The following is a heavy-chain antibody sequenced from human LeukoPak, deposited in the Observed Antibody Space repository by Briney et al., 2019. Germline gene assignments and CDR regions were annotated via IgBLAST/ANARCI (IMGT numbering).Heavy chain of an antibody. Sequence: PSETLSLTCTVSGGSISSYYWSWIRQPPGKGLEWIGYIYYSGSTNYNPSLKSRVTISVDTSKDQFSLKLSSVTAADTAVYYCASLDFWSGYSDYWGQGTLVTVSS. V-gene: IGHV4-59*01. J-gene: IGHJ4*02. CDR3: ASLDFWSGYSDY. CDR2: IYYSGST. CDR1: GGSISSYY. D-gene: IGHD3-3*01.